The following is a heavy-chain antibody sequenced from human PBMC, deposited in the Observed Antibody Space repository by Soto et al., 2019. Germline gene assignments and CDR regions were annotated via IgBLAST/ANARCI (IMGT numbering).Heavy chain of an antibody. CDR3: ARISSAYYYDSSGSYAFDI. D-gene: IGHD3-22*01. V-gene: IGHV2-70*01. Sequence: SGPTLVNPTQTLTLTCTFSGFSLSTSGMCVSWIRQPPGKALEWLALIDWDDDKYYSTSLKTRLTISKDTSKNQVVLTMTNMDPVDTATYYCARISSAYYYDSSGSYAFDIWGQGTMVTV. CDR1: GFSLSTSGMC. J-gene: IGHJ3*02. CDR2: IDWDDDK.